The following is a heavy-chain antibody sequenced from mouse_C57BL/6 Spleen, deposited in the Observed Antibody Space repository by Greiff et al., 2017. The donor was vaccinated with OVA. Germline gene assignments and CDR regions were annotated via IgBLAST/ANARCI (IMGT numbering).Heavy chain of an antibody. D-gene: IGHD1-1*01. J-gene: IGHJ4*01. V-gene: IGHV3-6*01. CDR1: GYSITSGYY. CDR3: ARGDYYGSSYHYYAMDY. Sequence: VQLKESGPGLVKPSQSLSLTCSVTGYSITSGYYWNWIRQFPGNKLEWMGYISYDGSNNYNPSLKNRISITRDTSKNQFFLKLNSVTTEDTATYYCARGDYYGSSYHYYAMDYWGQGTSVTVSS. CDR2: ISYDGSN.